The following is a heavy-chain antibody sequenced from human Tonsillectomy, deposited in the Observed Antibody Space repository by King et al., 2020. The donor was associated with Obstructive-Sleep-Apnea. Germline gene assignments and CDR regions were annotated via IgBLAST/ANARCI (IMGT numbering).Heavy chain of an antibody. Sequence: VQLQESGPGLVKPSQTLSLTCSVSGDSISSGGHYWSWIRQHPGKGLEWIGSIYYSGSTYYNPSLKSRVTISIDTSESQFSLKLSSVTAADTAVYYCAGTHPYSANDHSPVEEGYFFAMDVWGQGTTVTVSS. CDR2: IYYSGST. CDR1: GDSISSGGHY. J-gene: IGHJ6*02. V-gene: IGHV4-31*03. CDR3: AGTHPYSANDHSPVEEGYFFAMDV. D-gene: IGHD5-12*01.